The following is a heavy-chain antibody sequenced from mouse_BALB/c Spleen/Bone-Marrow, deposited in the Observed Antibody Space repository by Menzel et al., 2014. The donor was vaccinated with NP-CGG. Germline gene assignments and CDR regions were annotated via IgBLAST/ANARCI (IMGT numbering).Heavy chain of an antibody. CDR2: IDPGNGDT. D-gene: IGHD6-1*01. Sequence: DVQLQESGAELVRSGVSVKLSCTASGFNIKDYYMHWVKQRPEQGLEWIGWIDPGNGDTEYAPKFQGKATMTADTSSNTAYLQLSSLTSEDTAVYYCNAEHGNYHYFDYWGQGTTLTVSS. CDR1: GFNIKDYY. CDR3: NAEHGNYHYFDY. J-gene: IGHJ2*01. V-gene: IGHV14-4*02.